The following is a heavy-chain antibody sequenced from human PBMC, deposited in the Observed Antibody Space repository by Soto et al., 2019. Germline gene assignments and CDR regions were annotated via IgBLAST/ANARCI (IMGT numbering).Heavy chain of an antibody. J-gene: IGHJ4*02. CDR3: AREMVYYFDY. CDR2: IYSGGST. D-gene: IGHD2-8*01. CDR1: GFTVSSNY. V-gene: IGHV3-66*01. Sequence: GGSLRLSCAASGFTVSSNYMSWVRQAPGKGLEWVSVIYSGGSTYYADSVKGRFTISRDNSKNKLYLQMNSLRAEDTAVYYCAREMVYYFDYWGQGTLVTVSS.